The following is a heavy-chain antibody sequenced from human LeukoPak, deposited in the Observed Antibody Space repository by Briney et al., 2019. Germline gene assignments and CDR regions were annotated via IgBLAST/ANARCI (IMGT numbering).Heavy chain of an antibody. CDR2: IYYSGST. Sequence: PSETLSLTCTVSGGSISSYYWSWIRQPPGKGLEWIGYIYYSGSTSYNPSLKSRVTISVDTSKNQFSLKLSSVTAADTAVYYCARGGRWELLNYWGQGTLVTVST. J-gene: IGHJ4*02. CDR3: ARGGRWELLNY. CDR1: GGSISSYY. D-gene: IGHD1-26*01. V-gene: IGHV4-59*01.